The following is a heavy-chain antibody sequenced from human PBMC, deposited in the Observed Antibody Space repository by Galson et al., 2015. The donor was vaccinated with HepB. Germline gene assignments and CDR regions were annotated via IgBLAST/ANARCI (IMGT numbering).Heavy chain of an antibody. V-gene: IGHV3-73*01. Sequence: SLRLSCAASGFTFSGSAMHWVRQASGKGLEWVGRIRSKANSYATAYAASVKGRFTISRDDSKNTAYLQMNSLKTEDTAVYYCTSPVDYGKLNPFDYWGQGTLVTVSS. CDR2: IRSKANSYAT. CDR3: TSPVDYGKLNPFDY. J-gene: IGHJ4*02. CDR1: GFTFSGSA. D-gene: IGHD4-17*01.